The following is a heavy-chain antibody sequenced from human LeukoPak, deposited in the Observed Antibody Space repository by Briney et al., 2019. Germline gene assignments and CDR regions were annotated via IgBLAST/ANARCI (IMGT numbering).Heavy chain of an antibody. CDR1: GGSISCSNW. V-gene: IGHV4-4*02. J-gene: IGHJ3*02. CDR3: ARDPYSYQLLYPWSSPPGAFDI. Sequence: SGTLSLTCAVSGGSISCSNWWSWVRQPPGKGLEWIGEIYHSGSTNYNPPLKSRVTISVDKSKNQFSLKLSSVTAADTAVYYCARDPYSYQLLYPWSSPPGAFDIWGQGTMVTVSS. CDR2: IYHSGST. D-gene: IGHD2-2*02.